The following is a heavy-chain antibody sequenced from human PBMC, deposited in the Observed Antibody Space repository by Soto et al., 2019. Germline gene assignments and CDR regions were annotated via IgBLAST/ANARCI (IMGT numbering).Heavy chain of an antibody. CDR3: ARGGYFDSSNYLAY. D-gene: IGHD3-22*01. CDR1: GYTFTSYG. Sequence: EASVKVSCKASGYTFTSYGINWVRQAPGRGLEWMGWINPGNGNTKYSQQFQGRVIIDRDTSASTAYMELSSLRSEDTAVYYCARGGYFDSSNYLAYWGLGTLVTVPQ. CDR2: INPGNGNT. J-gene: IGHJ4*02. V-gene: IGHV1-3*01.